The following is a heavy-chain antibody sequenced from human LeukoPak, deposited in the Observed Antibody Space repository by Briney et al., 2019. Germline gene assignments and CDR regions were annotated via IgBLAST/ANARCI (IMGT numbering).Heavy chain of an antibody. J-gene: IGHJ6*02. CDR2: LDPEAGER. V-gene: IGHV1-24*01. Sequence: ASVKVSCKVSDYVLTELSIHWVRQAPGQGLEWVGGLDPEAGERIYAQQFRGRISITEDTSTDTAYMEISRLRPDDTAIYFCATIDRPQYHNAMGVWGQGTAVTVSS. CDR3: ATIDRPQYHNAMGV. CDR1: DYVLTELS.